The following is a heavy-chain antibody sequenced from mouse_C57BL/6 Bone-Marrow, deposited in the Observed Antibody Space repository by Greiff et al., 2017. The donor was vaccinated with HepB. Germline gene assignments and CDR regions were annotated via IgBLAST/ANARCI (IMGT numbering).Heavy chain of an antibody. CDR1: GYTFTNYW. Sequence: QVQLQQSGAELVRPGTSVKMSCKASGYTFTNYWIGWAKQRPGHGLEWIGDIYPGGGYTNYNEKFKGKATLTADKSSSTAYMQCSSLTSEDSAIYYGGRHLLRRYHNWYFDVWGTGTTVTVSS. J-gene: IGHJ1*03. V-gene: IGHV1-63*01. CDR2: IYPGGGYT. CDR3: GRHLLRRYHNWYFDV. D-gene: IGHD1-1*01.